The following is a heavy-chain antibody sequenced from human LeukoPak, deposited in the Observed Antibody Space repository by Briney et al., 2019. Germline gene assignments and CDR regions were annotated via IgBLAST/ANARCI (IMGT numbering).Heavy chain of an antibody. CDR3: AGSVDFWSDVEYYFDY. D-gene: IGHD3-3*01. Sequence: PSETLSLTCTVSGGSISTYYWSWIRQPPGKTLELIGYIYYSGSTNYNPSLKSRVTISVDTSKNQFSLKLSSVTAADTAVYYCAGSVDFWSDVEYYFDYWGQGTLVTVSS. V-gene: IGHV4-59*08. CDR2: IYYSGST. J-gene: IGHJ4*02. CDR1: GGSISTYY.